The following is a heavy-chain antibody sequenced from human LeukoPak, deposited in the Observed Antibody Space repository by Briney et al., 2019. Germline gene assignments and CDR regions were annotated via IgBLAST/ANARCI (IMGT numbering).Heavy chain of an antibody. CDR1: GFVVSHKY. J-gene: IGHJ4*02. CDR3: AKGVLRWGYSTPDVLYFDY. CDR2: IYTAGNT. V-gene: IGHV3-66*01. Sequence: GGSLRLSCAASGFVVSHKYMSWVRQAPGKGLEWLSIIYTAGNTYSADSVKGRFTISRDNSRNTVYLQMNNLRDDDTAVYYCAKGVLRWGYSTPDVLYFDYWGQGTLVTVSS. D-gene: IGHD4-23*01.